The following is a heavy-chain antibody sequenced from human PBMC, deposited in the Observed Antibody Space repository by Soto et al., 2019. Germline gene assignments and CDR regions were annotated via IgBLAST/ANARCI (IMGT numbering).Heavy chain of an antibody. V-gene: IGHV3-23*01. CDR3: AKSEFRGQKYYGTDV. CDR2: ISGSGGST. Sequence: PGGSLRLSCAASGFTFSSYAMSWVRQAPGKGLEWVSAISGSGGSTYYADSVKGRFTISRDNSKNTLYLQMNSLRAEDTAVYYCAKSEFRGQKYYGTDVWGQGTTVTVSS. D-gene: IGHD3-10*01. J-gene: IGHJ6*02. CDR1: GFTFSSYA.